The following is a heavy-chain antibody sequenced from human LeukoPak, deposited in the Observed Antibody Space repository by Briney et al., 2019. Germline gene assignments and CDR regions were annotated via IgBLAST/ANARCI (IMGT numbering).Heavy chain of an antibody. J-gene: IGHJ4*02. Sequence: PGGSLRLSCAACGFTFSSYDMHWVRQATGKGLEWVSGIRAGGDNTYYADSVKGRFTISRDNSKNTLYLQMNSLRAEDTAVYYCAKGMVRGVILKGFDYWGQGTLVTVSS. V-gene: IGHV3-23*01. CDR2: IRAGGDNT. D-gene: IGHD3-10*01. CDR3: AKGMVRGVILKGFDY. CDR1: GFTFSSYD.